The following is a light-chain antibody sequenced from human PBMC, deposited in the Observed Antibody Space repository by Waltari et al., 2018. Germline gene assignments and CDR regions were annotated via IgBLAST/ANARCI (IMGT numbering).Light chain of an antibody. J-gene: IGLJ2*01. CDR1: SHHVRRYNR. CDR2: EVS. Sequence: QSALTQPPSVSGSPGQPVTISCTGTSHHVRRYNRVPWYQPPPGTAPKLIIYEVSNRPSGVPDRFSGSKSGNTASLTISGLQAEDEADYYCSSYTSSSTSYVVFGGGTKLTVL. V-gene: IGLV2-18*02. CDR3: SSYTSSSTSYVV.